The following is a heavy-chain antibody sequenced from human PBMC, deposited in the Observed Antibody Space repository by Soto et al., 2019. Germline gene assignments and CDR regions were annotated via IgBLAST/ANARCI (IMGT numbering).Heavy chain of an antibody. CDR3: ARDSTGPFDY. Sequence: EVHLVQSGGGLIQPGGSLRLSCAASGFTVSRNYMTWVRRAPGKGLEWVSGIFGDGTTYYADSVKGRFTISRDNSKNTLYLQMKRLRAEDTAVNYCARDSTGPFDYWGQGTLVTVSS. J-gene: IGHJ4*02. CDR2: IFGDGTT. CDR1: GFTVSRNY. V-gene: IGHV3-53*01.